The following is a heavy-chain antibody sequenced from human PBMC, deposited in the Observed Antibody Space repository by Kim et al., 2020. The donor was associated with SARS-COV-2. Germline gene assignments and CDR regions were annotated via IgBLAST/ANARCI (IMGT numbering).Heavy chain of an antibody. D-gene: IGHD3-10*01. CDR1: GFTFSSYA. Sequence: GGSLRLSCAASGFTFSSYAMSWVRQAPGKGLEWVSTISGSGGSTYYADSVKGRFTISRDNSKNTLYLQMNSLRAEDTAVYYCAKDRGLGSDYNLPGVFDYSGEGALVTLSS. CDR2: ISGSGGST. CDR3: AKDRGLGSDYNLPGVFDY. J-gene: IGHJ4*02. V-gene: IGHV3-23*01.